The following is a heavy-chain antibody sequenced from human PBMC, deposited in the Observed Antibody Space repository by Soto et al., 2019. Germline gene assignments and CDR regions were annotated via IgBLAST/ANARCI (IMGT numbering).Heavy chain of an antibody. D-gene: IGHD2-2*01. CDR1: GYTFTSYG. J-gene: IGHJ4*02. CDR2: ISAYNGNT. V-gene: IGHV1-18*01. CDR3: AREGYCISTSCYASALDY. Sequence: GASVKVSCKASGYTFTSYGISWVRQAPGQGLEWMGWISAYNGNTDYPQKLQGRVTMTTDTSTSTAYMELRSLGSDDTAVYYCAREGYCISTSCYASALDYWGQGTLVTVSS.